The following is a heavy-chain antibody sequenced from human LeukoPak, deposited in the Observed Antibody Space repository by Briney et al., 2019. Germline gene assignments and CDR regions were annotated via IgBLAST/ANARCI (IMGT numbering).Heavy chain of an antibody. V-gene: IGHV3-23*01. CDR2: ITGSGGST. J-gene: IGHJ4*02. Sequence: PGGSLRLSCAASGFTFSSNAMSWVRQAPGKGLEWVSAITGSGGSTYYADSVKGRFTISRDSSKNTLYMKMNSLRAEDTAVYYCAKSFYYDSSGYYPLYYFDYWGQGTLVTVSS. CDR3: AKSFYYDSSGYYPLYYFDY. D-gene: IGHD3-22*01. CDR1: GFTFSSNA.